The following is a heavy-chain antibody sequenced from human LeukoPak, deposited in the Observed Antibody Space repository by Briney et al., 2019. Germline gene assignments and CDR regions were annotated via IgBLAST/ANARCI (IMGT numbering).Heavy chain of an antibody. CDR3: ARRPIVGAIYDAFDI. V-gene: IGHV4-30-2*01. D-gene: IGHD1-26*01. CDR2: IYHSGST. CDR1: GGSISSGGYY. J-gene: IGHJ3*02. Sequence: SETLSPTCTVSGGSISSGGYYWSWIRQPPGKGLEWIGYIYHSGSTYYNPSLKSRVTISVDRSKNQFSLKLSSVTAADTAVYYCARRPIVGAIYDAFDIWGQGTMVTVSS.